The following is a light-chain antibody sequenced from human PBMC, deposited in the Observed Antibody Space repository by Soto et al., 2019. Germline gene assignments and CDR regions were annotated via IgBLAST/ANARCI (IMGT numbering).Light chain of an antibody. Sequence: IGVTQSPSSLSASTGDGVTITCRASQGISSYLAWYQQKPGKAPKLLIYAASTLQSGVPSRFSGSGSGTEFTLTISSLQPDDFATYYCQQYNSYSFGQGTKVDIK. J-gene: IGKJ1*01. CDR3: QQYNSYS. CDR2: AAS. CDR1: QGISSY. V-gene: IGKV1-8*01.